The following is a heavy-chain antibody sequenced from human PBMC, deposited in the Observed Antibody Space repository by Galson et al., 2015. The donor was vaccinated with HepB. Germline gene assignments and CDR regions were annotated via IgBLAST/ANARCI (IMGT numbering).Heavy chain of an antibody. CDR3: AKAPTVTTLHLQRGWGWFDP. J-gene: IGHJ5*02. Sequence: SLRLSCAASGFTFNNYAMHWVRQAPGKGLEWVSSISSSGGSTYYADSVKGRFSISRDSSKNTVDLQMNSLRAEDTAVYYCAKAPTVTTLHLQRGWGWFDPWGQGTLVTVSS. V-gene: IGHV3-23*01. CDR1: GFTFNNYA. CDR2: ISSSGGST. D-gene: IGHD4-17*01.